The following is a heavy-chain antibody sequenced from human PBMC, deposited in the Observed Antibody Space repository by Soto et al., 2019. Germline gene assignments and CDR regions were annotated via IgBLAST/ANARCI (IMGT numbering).Heavy chain of an antibody. D-gene: IGHD2-2*02. V-gene: IGHV5-51*01. Sequence: LGESLKISCKGSGYSFTSYWIGWVRQMPGKGLEWMGIIYPGDSDTRYSPSFQGQVTISADKSISTAYLQWSSLKASDTAMYYCARDGCSSTSCYTHDYYYGMDVWGQVTTVTGSS. CDR3: ARDGCSSTSCYTHDYYYGMDV. CDR1: GYSFTSYW. CDR2: IYPGDSDT. J-gene: IGHJ6*01.